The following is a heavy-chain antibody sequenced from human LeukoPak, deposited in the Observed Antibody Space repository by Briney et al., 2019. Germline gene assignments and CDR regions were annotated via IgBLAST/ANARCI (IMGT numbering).Heavy chain of an antibody. D-gene: IGHD3-22*01. Sequence: ASVKVSCKASGYTFTSYYMHWVRQAPGQGLEWMGIINPSGGSTSYAQKFQGRVTMTRDTSTSTVYMELSGLRSEDTAVYYCARDWYYYDSSGYGAFDIWGQGTMVTVSS. CDR3: ARDWYYYDSSGYGAFDI. J-gene: IGHJ3*02. CDR1: GYTFTSYY. CDR2: INPSGGST. V-gene: IGHV1-46*01.